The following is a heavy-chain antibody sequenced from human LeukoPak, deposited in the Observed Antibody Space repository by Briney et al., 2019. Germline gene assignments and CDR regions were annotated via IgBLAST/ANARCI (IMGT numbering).Heavy chain of an antibody. Sequence: ASVKVSCKASGYTFTGCYMHWVRQAPGQGLEWMGWINPNSGGTNYAQKFQGRVTMTRDTSISTAYMELSRLRSDDTAVYYCARDVTIFGARDAFDIWGQGTMVTVSS. CDR3: ARDVTIFGARDAFDI. D-gene: IGHD3-3*01. J-gene: IGHJ3*02. V-gene: IGHV1-2*02. CDR2: INPNSGGT. CDR1: GYTFTGCY.